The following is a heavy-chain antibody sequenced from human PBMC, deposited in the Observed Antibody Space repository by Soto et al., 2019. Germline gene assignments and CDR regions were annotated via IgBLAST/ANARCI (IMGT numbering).Heavy chain of an antibody. CDR3: ARVVGALGHWFDP. CDR1: GYTFSSYG. J-gene: IGHJ5*02. V-gene: IGHV1-18*01. Sequence: GASVKVSCKASGYTFSSYGINWVRQAPGQGLEWLGWISPYDGNTKYAQILQGRVSMTTDTSTKTAYMEVRSLRSDDTAVYYCARVVGALGHWFDPWGQGTLVTVSS. D-gene: IGHD1-26*01. CDR2: ISPYDGNT.